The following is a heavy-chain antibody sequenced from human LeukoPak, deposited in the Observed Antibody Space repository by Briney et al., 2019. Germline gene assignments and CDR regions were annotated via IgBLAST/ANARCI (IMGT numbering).Heavy chain of an antibody. CDR3: ARDLSYSYLIDYYYYYYMDV. CDR1: GYTFTGYY. V-gene: IGHV1-2*02. J-gene: IGHJ6*03. Sequence: ASVKVSCKASGYTFTGYYMHWARQAPGQGLEWMGWINPNSGGTNYAQKFQGRVTMTRDTSISTAYMELSRLRSEDTAVYYCARDLSYSYLIDYYYYYYMDVWGKGTTVTVSS. CDR2: INPNSGGT. D-gene: IGHD5-18*01.